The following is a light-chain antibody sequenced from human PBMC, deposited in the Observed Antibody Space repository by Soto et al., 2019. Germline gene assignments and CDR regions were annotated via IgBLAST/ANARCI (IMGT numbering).Light chain of an antibody. V-gene: IGKV3-20*01. CDR1: QSIDRY. CDR3: QQYGDSRWT. J-gene: IGKJ1*01. CDR2: EAS. Sequence: IVLTQSPATLSLSPWERDKLCCRASQSIDRYLAWYQQKPGQAPRLLIYEASNRATGIPDRFSGSGSGTDFTLTISRLEPEDFAVYYCQQYGDSRWTFGQGAKVDI.